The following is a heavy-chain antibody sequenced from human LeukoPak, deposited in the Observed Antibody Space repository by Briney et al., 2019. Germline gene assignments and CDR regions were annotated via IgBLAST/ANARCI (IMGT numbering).Heavy chain of an antibody. CDR3: ARVASSGYHLDF. V-gene: IGHV3-11*05. CDR1: GFTFSEYY. D-gene: IGHD3-22*01. J-gene: IGHJ4*02. CDR2: ISSSSIYT. Sequence: AGGSLRLSCAASGFTFSEYYMRWVRQAPGKGLEWGSFISSSSIYTNYPHSVNGRFTISRDNAKNSLYLQMNSLRAEDTAVYYCARVASSGYHLDFWGQGTLVTVSS.